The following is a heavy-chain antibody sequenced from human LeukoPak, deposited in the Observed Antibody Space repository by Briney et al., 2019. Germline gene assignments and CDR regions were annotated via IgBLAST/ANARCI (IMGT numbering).Heavy chain of an antibody. Sequence: GGSLRLSCEASGFTFSSYSINWVRQAPGKGLEWVSSISSTSTYMYYADSVKGRFTISRDNAKNSLFLQMNSLRAEDTAVYYCARNTFCRSSSCQTALDYWGQGTLVTVSS. J-gene: IGHJ4*02. CDR2: ISSTSTYM. V-gene: IGHV3-21*01. CDR3: ARNTFCRSSSCQTALDY. D-gene: IGHD2-15*01. CDR1: GFTFSSYS.